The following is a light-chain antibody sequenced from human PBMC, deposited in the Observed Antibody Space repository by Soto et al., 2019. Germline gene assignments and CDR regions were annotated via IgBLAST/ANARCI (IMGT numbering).Light chain of an antibody. CDR2: EVS. CDR1: SSDVGSYNR. V-gene: IGLV2-18*02. Sequence: QSALTQPPSVSGSPGQSVAISCTGTSSDVGSYNRVSWYQQPPGAAPKLMIYEVSNRPSGVPDRFSGSKSGNTPSLTISGLQAEDEADYYCNSYTGSSTYVFGTGTKVTVL. J-gene: IGLJ1*01. CDR3: NSYTGSSTYV.